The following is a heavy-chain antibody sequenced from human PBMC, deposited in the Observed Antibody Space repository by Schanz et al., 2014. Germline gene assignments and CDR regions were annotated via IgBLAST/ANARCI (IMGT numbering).Heavy chain of an antibody. CDR1: GYTFTSYG. Sequence: QVQLVQSGAEVKKPGASVKVSCKASGYTFTSYGISWVRQAPGQGLEWMGWISPYTGNTHYFDKMEGRVTMTTDTSTSTAYMELRSLRSDDTAMYYCARGFDFWDRWGQGTLVIVSS. D-gene: IGHD3-3*01. J-gene: IGHJ4*02. V-gene: IGHV1-18*01. CDR2: ISPYTGNT. CDR3: ARGFDFWDR.